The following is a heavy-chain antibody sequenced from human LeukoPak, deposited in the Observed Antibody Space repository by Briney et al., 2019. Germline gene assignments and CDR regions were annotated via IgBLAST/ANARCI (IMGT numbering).Heavy chain of an antibody. D-gene: IGHD3/OR15-3a*01. V-gene: IGHV7-4-1*02. CDR3: ARVDYYFDY. Sequence: ASVKVSCKASGYTFTTYAMNWVRQAPGQGLERMGWINTNTGNPTYAQGFTGRFVFSLDTSVSTAYLEISSLKAEDTAIYYCARVDYYFDYWGQGTLVTVSS. J-gene: IGHJ4*02. CDR1: GYTFTTYA. CDR2: INTNTGNP.